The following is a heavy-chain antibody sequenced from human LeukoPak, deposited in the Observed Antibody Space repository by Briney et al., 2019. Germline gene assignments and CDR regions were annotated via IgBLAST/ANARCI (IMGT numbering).Heavy chain of an antibody. D-gene: IGHD3-22*01. CDR1: GFTFSSYA. Sequence: GGSLRLSCAASGFTFSSYAMHWVRQAPGKGLECVAVISYDGSNKYYADSVKGRFTISRDNSKNTVYLQVNSLSTEDTAVYYCARGGDYYDSSGLLDYWGQGTLVTVSS. CDR3: ARGGDYYDSSGLLDY. J-gene: IGHJ4*02. CDR2: ISYDGSNK. V-gene: IGHV3-30-3*01.